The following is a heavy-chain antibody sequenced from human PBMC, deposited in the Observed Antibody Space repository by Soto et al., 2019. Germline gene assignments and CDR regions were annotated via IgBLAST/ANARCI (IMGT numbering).Heavy chain of an antibody. V-gene: IGHV3-53*01. CDR3: ARAASSSWVNDAFDI. J-gene: IGHJ3*02. Sequence: GGSLRLSCAASGFTVSSNYMSWVRQAPGKGLEWVSVIYSGGSTYYADSVKGRFTISRDNSKNTLYLQMNSLRAEDTAVYYCARAASSSWVNDAFDIWGQGTMVTVSS. D-gene: IGHD6-13*01. CDR2: IYSGGST. CDR1: GFTVSSNY.